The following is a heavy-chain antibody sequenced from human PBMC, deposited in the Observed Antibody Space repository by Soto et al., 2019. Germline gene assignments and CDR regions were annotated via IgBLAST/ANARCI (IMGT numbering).Heavy chain of an antibody. D-gene: IGHD2-2*01. V-gene: IGHV3-21*01. CDR2: ISSSSSYI. Sequence: EVQLVESGGGLVKPGGSLRLSCAASGFTFSSYSMNWVRQAPGKGLEWVSSISSSSSYIYYADSVKGRFTISRDNAKNSLNLQMNSLRAEDTAVYYCARRDIVVVPAAMENYYYYYGMDVWGQGTTVTVSS. J-gene: IGHJ6*02. CDR3: ARRDIVVVPAAMENYYYYYGMDV. CDR1: GFTFSSYS.